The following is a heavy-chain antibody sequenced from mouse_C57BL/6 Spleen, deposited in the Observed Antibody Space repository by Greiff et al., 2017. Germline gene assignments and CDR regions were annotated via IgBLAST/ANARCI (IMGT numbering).Heavy chain of an antibody. CDR3: VRGGSSYVGFDY. CDR1: GFSFNTYA. V-gene: IGHV10-1*01. D-gene: IGHD1-1*01. J-gene: IGHJ2*01. Sequence: EVMLVESGGGLVQPKGSLKLSCAASGFSFNTYAMNWVRQAPGKGLEWVARIRSKSNNYATYYADSVKDRFTISRDDSESMLYLQMNNLKTEDTAMYYCVRGGSSYVGFDYWGQGTTLTVSS. CDR2: IRSKSNNYAT.